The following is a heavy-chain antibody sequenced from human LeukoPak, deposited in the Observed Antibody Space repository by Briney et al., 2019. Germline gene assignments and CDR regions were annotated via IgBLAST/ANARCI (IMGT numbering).Heavy chain of an antibody. Sequence: GGSLRLSCAASGFTFSSYAMHWVRQAPGKGLEWVAVISYDGSNKYYADSVKGRFTISRDNSKNTLYLQMNSLRAEDTAVYYCARAGKVATFDYWGQGTLVTVSS. V-gene: IGHV3-30*04. CDR1: GFTFSSYA. CDR3: ARAGKVATFDY. CDR2: ISYDGSNK. D-gene: IGHD5-12*01. J-gene: IGHJ4*02.